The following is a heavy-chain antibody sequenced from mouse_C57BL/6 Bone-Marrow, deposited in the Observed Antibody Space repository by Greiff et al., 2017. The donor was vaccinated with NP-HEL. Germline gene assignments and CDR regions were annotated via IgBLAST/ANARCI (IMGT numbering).Heavy chain of an antibody. D-gene: IGHD3-2*02. J-gene: IGHJ4*01. Sequence: EVKLMESGGGLVQPGGSLKLSCAASGFTFSDYGMAWVRQAPRKGPEWVAFISNLAYSIYYADTVTGRFTLSRENAKNTLYLEMSSLRSEDTAMDDCARRDSSGYEAMDYWGQGTSVTVSS. CDR1: GFTFSDYG. V-gene: IGHV5-15*01. CDR2: ISNLAYSI. CDR3: ARRDSSGYEAMDY.